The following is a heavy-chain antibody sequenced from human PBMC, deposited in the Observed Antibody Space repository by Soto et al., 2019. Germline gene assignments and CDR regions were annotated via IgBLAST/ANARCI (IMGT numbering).Heavy chain of an antibody. V-gene: IGHV1-18*01. CDR1: GYTFTSYG. J-gene: IGHJ4*02. CDR3: ARDYYDSSGYRIDY. Sequence: PGESLKISCKGSGYTFTSYGISWVRQAPGQGLEWMGWISAYNGNTNYAQKLQGRVTMTTDTSTSTAYMELRSLRSDDTAVYYCARDYYDSSGYRIDYWGQGTLVTVSS. CDR2: ISAYNGNT. D-gene: IGHD3-22*01.